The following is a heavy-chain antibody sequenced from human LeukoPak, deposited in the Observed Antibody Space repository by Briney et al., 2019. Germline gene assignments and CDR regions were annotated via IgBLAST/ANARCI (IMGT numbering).Heavy chain of an antibody. CDR1: GFPFSSYS. D-gene: IGHD5-12*01. Sequence: GSLRLSCAASGFPFSSYSMNWVRPAPGKGLGWVSSIISSSSYIYYADSVKGRFTISRDNAKNSLYLQMNSLRAEDTAVHYCARSRFSVSIVATSDAFDIWGQGTMVTVSS. CDR2: IISSSSYI. J-gene: IGHJ3*02. V-gene: IGHV3-21*01. CDR3: ARSRFSVSIVATSDAFDI.